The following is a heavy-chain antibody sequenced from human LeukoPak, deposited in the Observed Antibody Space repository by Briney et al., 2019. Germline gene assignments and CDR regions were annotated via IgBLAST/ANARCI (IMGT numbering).Heavy chain of an antibody. V-gene: IGHV1-24*01. CDR1: GYTLTELS. D-gene: IGHD5-12*01. J-gene: IGHJ3*02. CDR2: FDPEDGET. Sequence: AASVKVSCKVSGYTLTELSMHWVRQAPGKGLEWMGGFDPEDGETIYAQKFQGRVTMTEDTSTDTAYMELSSLRSEDTAVYYCATDGSTPDAFDIWGQGTIVTVSS. CDR3: ATDGSTPDAFDI.